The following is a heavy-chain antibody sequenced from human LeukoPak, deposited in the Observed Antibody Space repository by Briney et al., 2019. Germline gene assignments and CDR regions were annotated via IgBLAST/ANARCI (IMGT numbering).Heavy chain of an antibody. J-gene: IGHJ4*02. CDR1: GYTFTSYD. D-gene: IGHD3-10*02. CDR2: INPNSGGT. Sequence: ASVKVSCKASGYTFTSYDINWVRQAPGQGLEWMGWINPNSGGTNYAQKFQGRVTMTRDTSISTAYMELSRLRSDDTAVYYCARVSGISITVYDYWGQGTLVTVSS. V-gene: IGHV1-2*02. CDR3: ARVSGISITVYDY.